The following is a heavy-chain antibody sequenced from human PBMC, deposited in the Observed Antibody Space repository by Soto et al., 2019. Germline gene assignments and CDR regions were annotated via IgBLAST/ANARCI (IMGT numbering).Heavy chain of an antibody. V-gene: IGHV3-74*01. D-gene: IGHD2-2*01. CDR2: INSDGSRT. J-gene: IGHJ6*02. CDR1: GFNFSRYW. Sequence: GGSLRLSCSASGFNFSRYWTHWVRQVPGRGLVWVSHINSDGSRTTYADSVKGRFTISRDNAKNTMYLQMNSLRAEDTAVYYCARDLSSCSSARCYSYYYGMDVWGQGTTVTVSS. CDR3: ARDLSSCSSARCYSYYYGMDV.